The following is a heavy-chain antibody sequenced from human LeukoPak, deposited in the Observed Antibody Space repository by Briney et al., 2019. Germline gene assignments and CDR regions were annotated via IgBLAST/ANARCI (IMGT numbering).Heavy chain of an antibody. CDR1: GYSISSGYY. CDR3: ANKVYCSTTSCYHAGY. V-gene: IGHV4-38-2*02. CDR2: IYHSGST. Sequence: PSETLSLTCTVSGYSISSGYYWGWIRQPPGKGLEWIGSIYHSGSTYYNPSLKSRVTISLDTSKNQFSLNLRSVTAADTAVYYCANKVYCSTTSCYHAGYWGQGTLVTVSS. J-gene: IGHJ4*02. D-gene: IGHD2-2*01.